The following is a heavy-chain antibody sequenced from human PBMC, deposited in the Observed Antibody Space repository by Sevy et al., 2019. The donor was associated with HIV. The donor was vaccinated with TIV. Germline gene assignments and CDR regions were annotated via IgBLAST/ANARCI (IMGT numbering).Heavy chain of an antibody. Sequence: GGSLRLSCAASGFTFSSYSMNWVRQAPGKGLEWVSSISSSSSYIYYADSVKGRFTISRYNAKNSLYLQMNSLRAEDTAVYYCARDQWAGESPDYYGMDVWGQGTTVTVSS. CDR2: ISSSSSYI. D-gene: IGHD3-10*01. J-gene: IGHJ6*02. V-gene: IGHV3-21*01. CDR3: ARDQWAGESPDYYGMDV. CDR1: GFTFSSYS.